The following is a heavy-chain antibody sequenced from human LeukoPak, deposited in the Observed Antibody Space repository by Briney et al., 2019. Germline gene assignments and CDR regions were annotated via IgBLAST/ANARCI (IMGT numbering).Heavy chain of an antibody. Sequence: QPGRSLRLSCAASGFTFSSYDMHWVRQAPGKGLEWVAVIWYDGSNKYYADSVKGRFTISRDISKNTLYLQMNSLRAEDTAVYYCARHKDWTFDYWGQGTLVTVSS. CDR2: IWYDGSNK. J-gene: IGHJ4*02. CDR3: ARHKDWTFDY. CDR1: GFTFSSYD. D-gene: IGHD3/OR15-3a*01. V-gene: IGHV3-33*01.